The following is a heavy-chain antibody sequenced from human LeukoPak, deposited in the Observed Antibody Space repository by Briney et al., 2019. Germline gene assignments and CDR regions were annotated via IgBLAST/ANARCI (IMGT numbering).Heavy chain of an antibody. D-gene: IGHD5-18*01. Sequence: QPSETLSLTCTVSGGSISSSSYYWGWIRQPPGKGLEWIGSIYYSGSTYYNPSLKSRVTISVDTSKNQFSLKLSSVTAADTAVYYCARREYNYVLSIAYWGQGTLVTVSS. J-gene: IGHJ4*02. V-gene: IGHV4-39*07. CDR2: IYYSGST. CDR3: ARREYNYVLSIAY. CDR1: GGSISSSSYY.